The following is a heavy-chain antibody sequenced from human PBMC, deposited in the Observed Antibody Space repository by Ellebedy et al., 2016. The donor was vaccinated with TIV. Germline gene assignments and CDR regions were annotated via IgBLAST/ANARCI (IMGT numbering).Heavy chain of an antibody. V-gene: IGHV4-38-2*02. Sequence: ESLKISCTVSGYSISSGYYWGWIRQPPGKGLEWIGSIYHSGSTYYNPSLKSRVTISVDTSKNQFSLTLSSVTAADTALYYCAVLTTQPPKATYWGQGTLVTVSS. CDR3: AVLTTQPPKATY. CDR2: IYHSGST. D-gene: IGHD4-17*01. CDR1: GYSISSGYY. J-gene: IGHJ4*02.